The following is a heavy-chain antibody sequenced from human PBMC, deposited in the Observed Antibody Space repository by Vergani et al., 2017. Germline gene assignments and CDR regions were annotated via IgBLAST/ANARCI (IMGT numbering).Heavy chain of an antibody. CDR1: GFTFNQYG. V-gene: IGHV3-33*01. CDR2: TWYDGNNK. D-gene: IGHD1-14*01. CDR3: ARDLRLLYNRFDP. Sequence: QVQLVESGGGVVQPGRSLRLSCAASGFTFNQYGMHWVRPAPGKGLEWVAVTWYDGNNKQYADSVEGRLTISRDNSKSTMYLQMNSLRDEDTGVYYCARDLRLLYNRFDPWGQGTLVTVSS. J-gene: IGHJ5*02.